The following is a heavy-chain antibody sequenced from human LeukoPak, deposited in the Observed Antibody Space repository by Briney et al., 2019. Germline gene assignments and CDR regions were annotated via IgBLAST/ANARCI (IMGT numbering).Heavy chain of an antibody. CDR3: ARTYDTTRRDY. CDR2: IYTSGST. CDR1: DGSISSGSYY. D-gene: IGHD3-22*01. V-gene: IGHV4-61*02. J-gene: IGHJ4*02. Sequence: PSETLYLTCTVSDGSISSGSYYWSWIRQPAGKGLEWIGRIYTSGSTNYNPSLKSRVTISVDTSKNQFSLKLSSVTAADTAVYYCARTYDTTRRDYWGQGTLVTVSS.